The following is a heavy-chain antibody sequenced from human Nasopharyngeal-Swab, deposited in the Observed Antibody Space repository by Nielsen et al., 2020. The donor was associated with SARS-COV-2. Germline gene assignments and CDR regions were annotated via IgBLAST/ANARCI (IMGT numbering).Heavy chain of an antibody. D-gene: IGHD3-16*01. CDR2: MNSDGSRT. CDR1: GFTFSSYW. CDR3: ARVDVHDAFDV. V-gene: IGHV3-74*01. J-gene: IGHJ3*01. Sequence: GESLKISCAASGFTFSSYWLHWVRQAPGEGLVWFSRMNSDGSRTSYADSVKGRFTISRDNAKNTLYLQMNSLRAEDTAVYYCARVDVHDAFDVWGQGTMVTVSS.